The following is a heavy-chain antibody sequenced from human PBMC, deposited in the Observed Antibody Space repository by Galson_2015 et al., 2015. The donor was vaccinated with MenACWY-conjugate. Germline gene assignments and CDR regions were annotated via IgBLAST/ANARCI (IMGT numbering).Heavy chain of an antibody. J-gene: IGHJ4*02. Sequence: SWIRQPPGKGLEWIGYMYYSGSANYNPSLKSRVTISVDTSKNQFSLTMTSVTAADTAVYYCARIRGVWQQLVTWGQGTLVTVSS. CDR2: MYYSGSA. CDR3: ARIRGVWQQLVT. V-gene: IGHV4-59*01. D-gene: IGHD6-13*01.